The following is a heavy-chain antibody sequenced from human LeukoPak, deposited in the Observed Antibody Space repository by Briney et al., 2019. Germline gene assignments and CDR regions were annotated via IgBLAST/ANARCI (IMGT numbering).Heavy chain of an antibody. V-gene: IGHV4-30-4*08. CDR3: ARGGGAYLRFDP. D-gene: IGHD2/OR15-2a*01. CDR1: GGSISSGDYY. Sequence: SETLSLTCTVSGGSISSGDYYWSWIRQPPGKGLEWIGYIYYSGSTYYNPSLKSRVTISVDTSKNQFSLKLSSVTAADTAVYYCARGGGAYLRFDPWGQGTLVTVSS. J-gene: IGHJ5*01. CDR2: IYYSGST.